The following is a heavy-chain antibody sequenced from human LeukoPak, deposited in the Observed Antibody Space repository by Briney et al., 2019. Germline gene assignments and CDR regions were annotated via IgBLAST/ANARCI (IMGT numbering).Heavy chain of an antibody. D-gene: IGHD4/OR15-4a*01. CDR1: RFTFSNYA. Sequence: PGGSLRLSCAASRFTFSNYAMRWVRQAPGKGLEWVSSITNSGGNTYYADSVKGRFTISRDNSKNTLFLQMNSLRVEDTAVYYCAKDLAVLTAPWGQGTLVTVSS. CDR2: ITNSGGNT. V-gene: IGHV3-23*01. J-gene: IGHJ5*02. CDR3: AKDLAVLTAP.